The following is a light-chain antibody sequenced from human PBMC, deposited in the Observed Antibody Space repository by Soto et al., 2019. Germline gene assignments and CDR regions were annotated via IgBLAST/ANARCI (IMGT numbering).Light chain of an antibody. CDR2: GAS. J-gene: IGKJ1*01. CDR1: QSVSSN. CDR3: QQYGNSFVG. V-gene: IGKV3-15*01. Sequence: EIVMTQSPATLSVSPGERATLSCRASQSVSSNLAWYQQKPGQAPRLLIYGASTRATGIPARFSGSGSGTEFTLTISSLQSEDSAVYYCQQYGNSFVGFGQGTKVDIK.